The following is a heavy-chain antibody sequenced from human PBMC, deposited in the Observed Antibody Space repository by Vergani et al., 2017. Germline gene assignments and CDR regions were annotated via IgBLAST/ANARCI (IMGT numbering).Heavy chain of an antibody. CDR3: VSPIVVVPAAMSGNFDY. Sequence: QVQLVESGGGVVQPGRSLRLSCAASGFTFSSYGMHWVRQALGKGLEWVAVISYDGSNKYYADSVKGRFTISRDNSKNPLYLQMNSLRAEDTAVYYCVSPIVVVPAAMSGNFDYWGQGTLVTVSS. J-gene: IGHJ4*02. D-gene: IGHD2-2*01. CDR2: ISYDGSNK. CDR1: GFTFSSYG. V-gene: IGHV3-30*03.